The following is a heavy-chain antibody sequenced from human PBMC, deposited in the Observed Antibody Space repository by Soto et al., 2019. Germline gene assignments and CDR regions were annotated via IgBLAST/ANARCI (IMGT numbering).Heavy chain of an antibody. V-gene: IGHV3-21*01. CDR1: GFTFSSYS. J-gene: IGHJ6*02. CDR2: ISSSSSYI. D-gene: IGHD3-16*01. CDR3: VRDWGYYYYYGMDV. Sequence: EVQLVESGGGLVQPGGSLRLSCAASGFTFSSYSMNWVRQAPGKGLEWVSSISSSSSYIYYADSVKGRFTISRDNAKNSLYLQMNSLRAEDTAVYYCVRDWGYYYYYGMDVWGQGTTVTVSS.